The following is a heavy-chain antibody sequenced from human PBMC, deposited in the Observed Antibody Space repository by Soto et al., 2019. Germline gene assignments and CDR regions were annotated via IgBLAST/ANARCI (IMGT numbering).Heavy chain of an antibody. CDR3: EHSPDYYILTGWYFDL. CDR1: GFSLSTSGVG. CDR2: IYWDDDK. D-gene: IGHD3-9*01. V-gene: IGHV2-5*02. J-gene: IGHJ2*01. Sequence: QITLKESGPTLVKPTQTLTLTFTFSGFSLSTSGVGVGWIRHPQGKALEWLALIYWDDDKRYSPSLKSRLTITKDTSKKLVGLTLTNMDPVDTATYYCEHSPDYYILTGWYFDLWGRGTLVTVSS.